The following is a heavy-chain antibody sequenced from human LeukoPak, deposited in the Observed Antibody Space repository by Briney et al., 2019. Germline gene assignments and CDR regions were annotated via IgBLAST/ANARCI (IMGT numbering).Heavy chain of an antibody. D-gene: IGHD6-13*01. CDR1: GFTFSNYW. CDR2: IKSDGSST. V-gene: IGHV3-74*01. Sequence: GGSLRLSCAASGFTFSNYWMHWVRQAPGKGPVWVSRIKSDGSSTRFADSVQGRFTISRDDGKNTVYLQMNSLRAEDTAVYYCARGGDTSNWYPGYFDYWGQGALVTVSS. CDR3: ARGGDTSNWYPGYFDY. J-gene: IGHJ4*02.